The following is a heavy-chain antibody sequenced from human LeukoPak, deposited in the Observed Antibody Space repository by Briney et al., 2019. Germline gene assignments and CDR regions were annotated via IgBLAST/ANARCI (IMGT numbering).Heavy chain of an antibody. J-gene: IGHJ4*02. CDR2: INHSGST. D-gene: IGHD1-26*01. CDR3: ARGKELEYFDY. V-gene: IGHV4-34*01. CDR1: GGSFSGYY. Sequence: SETLSLTCAVYGGSFSGYYWSWIRQPPGKGLEWIGEINHSGSTNYNPSLKSRVTISVDTSKNQFSLKLSSVTVADTAVYYCARGKELEYFDYWGQGTLVTVSS.